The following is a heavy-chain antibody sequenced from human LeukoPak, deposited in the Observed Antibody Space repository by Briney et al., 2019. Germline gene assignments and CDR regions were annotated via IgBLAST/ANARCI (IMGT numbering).Heavy chain of an antibody. Sequence: GSLRLSCAASGFTFSSYEMNWVRQAPGKGLEWVSYISTSGSTIYYADSVKGRFTISRDNAKNSLCLQMNSLRVEDTAVYYCARKGYGSGSYTYYFDYWGQGTLVTVSS. J-gene: IGHJ4*02. CDR1: GFTFSSYE. CDR2: ISTSGSTI. V-gene: IGHV3-48*03. CDR3: ARKGYGSGSYTYYFDY. D-gene: IGHD3-10*01.